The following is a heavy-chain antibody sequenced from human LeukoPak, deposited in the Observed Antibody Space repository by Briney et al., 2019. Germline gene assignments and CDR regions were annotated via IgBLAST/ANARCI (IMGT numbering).Heavy chain of an antibody. V-gene: IGHV3-53*01. CDR1: GFNVDSKY. D-gene: IGHD3-22*01. CDR3: ARRSPPKYYDSNDFDI. CDR2: LYNGDST. J-gene: IGHJ3*02. Sequence: GGSLRLSCAASGFNVDSKYMNWVRQSPGKGLEWVSVLYNGDSTFYADSVRGRFTISSDNSQNTLFLHMHSLRVDDTAVYYCARRSPPKYYDSNDFDIWGQGTMVTVSS.